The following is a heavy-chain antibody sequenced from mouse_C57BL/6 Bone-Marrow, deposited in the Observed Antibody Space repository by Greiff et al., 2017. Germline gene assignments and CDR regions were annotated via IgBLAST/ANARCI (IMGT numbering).Heavy chain of an antibody. Sequence: VKLMESGAELVKPGASVKISCKASGYAFSSYWMKWVKQRPGKGLEWIGQIYPGDGDTNYNGKFKGKATLTADKSSSTAYMQLSSLTSEDSAVYFCARRGYYGSSYAWFAYWGQGTLVTVSA. J-gene: IGHJ3*01. V-gene: IGHV1-80*01. CDR1: GYAFSSYW. CDR3: ARRGYYGSSYAWFAY. D-gene: IGHD1-1*01. CDR2: IYPGDGDT.